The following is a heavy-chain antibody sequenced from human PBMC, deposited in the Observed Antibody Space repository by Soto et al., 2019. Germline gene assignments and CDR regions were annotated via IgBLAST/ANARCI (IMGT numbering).Heavy chain of an antibody. Sequence: QVQLQESGPGLVKPSETLSLTCTVSGGSISSYYWSWIRQPAGKGLEWIGRIYTSGSTNYNPSLKSRVTMSVDTSKNQFSLKLSSVTAADTAVYYCARDLHYYDSSGYPRVEAFDIWGQGTMLTVSS. V-gene: IGHV4-4*07. CDR3: ARDLHYYDSSGYPRVEAFDI. CDR1: GGSISSYY. J-gene: IGHJ3*02. D-gene: IGHD3-22*01. CDR2: IYTSGST.